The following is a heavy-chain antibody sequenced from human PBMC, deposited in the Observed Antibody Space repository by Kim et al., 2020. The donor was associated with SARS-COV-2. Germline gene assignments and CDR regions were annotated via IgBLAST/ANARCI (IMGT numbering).Heavy chain of an antibody. CDR1: GYTFTSYA. CDR3: AREWMVRGDVIYYYYGMDV. CDR2: INTNTGNP. Sequence: ASVKVSCKASGYTFTSYAMNWVRQAPGQGLEWMGWINTNTGNPTYAQGFTGRFVFSLDTSVSTAYLQISSLKAEDTAVYYCAREWMVRGDVIYYYYGMDVWGQGTTVTVSS. V-gene: IGHV7-4-1*02. D-gene: IGHD3-10*01. J-gene: IGHJ6*02.